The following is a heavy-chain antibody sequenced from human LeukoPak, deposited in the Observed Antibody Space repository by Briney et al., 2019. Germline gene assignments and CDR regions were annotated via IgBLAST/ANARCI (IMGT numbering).Heavy chain of an antibody. Sequence: PSETLSLTCAVYGGSFSGYYWSWIRQPPGKGLEWIGSIYYTGTTYYNPSLKSRVTISVDTSKNQFSLKLSSVTAADTAVYYCARSKAHFSTSWYGTWFDPWGQGTLVTVSS. D-gene: IGHD2-2*01. V-gene: IGHV4-34*01. CDR1: GGSFSGYY. CDR2: IYYTGTT. J-gene: IGHJ5*02. CDR3: ARSKAHFSTSWYGTWFDP.